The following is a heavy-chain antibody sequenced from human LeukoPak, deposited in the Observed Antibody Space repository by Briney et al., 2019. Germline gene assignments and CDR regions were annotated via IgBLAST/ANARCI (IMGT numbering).Heavy chain of an antibody. CDR2: IYSSGSA. Sequence: SETLSLTCSVSGGSINNYYWSWIRQPPGKGLEYIGYIYSSGSANYNPSLKSRVTMTVDTSKNEFSLNLRSVTAADTAVYYCARHFDSGDYPVDYWGQGTLVSVSS. CDR3: ARHFDSGDYPVDY. J-gene: IGHJ4*02. CDR1: GGSINNYY. V-gene: IGHV4-59*08. D-gene: IGHD4-17*01.